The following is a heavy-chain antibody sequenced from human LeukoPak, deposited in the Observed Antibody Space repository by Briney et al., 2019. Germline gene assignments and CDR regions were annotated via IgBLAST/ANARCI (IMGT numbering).Heavy chain of an antibody. CDR3: AKGGDSSWLEY. CDR1: GFTVTIYG. CDR2: IRGGGGST. V-gene: IGHV3-23*01. D-gene: IGHD6-13*01. J-gene: IGHJ4*02. Sequence: PSGGSLRLSCAASGFTVTIYGMDWVRQAPGKGLEWVSAIRGGGGSTHYADSVKGRFTISSDNSKITLYLQMNSWRAEDTAVYYCAKGGDSSWLEYWGQGTLVTVSS.